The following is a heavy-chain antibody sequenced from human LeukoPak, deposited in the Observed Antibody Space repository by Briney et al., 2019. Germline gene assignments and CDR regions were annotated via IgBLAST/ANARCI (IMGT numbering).Heavy chain of an antibody. J-gene: IGHJ4*02. CDR1: EFVFSDYY. V-gene: IGHV3-11*01. D-gene: IGHD3-10*01. CDR3: AREMEGDYGSGTFFDL. CDR2: ISDSGSTI. Sequence: GGSLRLSCAASEFVFSDYYMSWIRQAPGKGLEWVSYISDSGSTIYYADSVKGRFTIPRDNVKNSLYLQMNGLRAEDTAVYYCAREMEGDYGSGTFFDLWGQGNMVTVSS.